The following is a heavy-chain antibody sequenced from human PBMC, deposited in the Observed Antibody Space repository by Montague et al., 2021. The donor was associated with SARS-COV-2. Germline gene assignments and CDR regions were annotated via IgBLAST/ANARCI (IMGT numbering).Heavy chain of an antibody. CDR2: LYYNGMT. Sequence: TLSLTCSVSGGSISSGGYYWTWIRQRPGGDLEWLGYLYYNGMTHYSPSLKSRASFSLDTSKNQFSLKLTSATATDSALYFCASSLPGNQFQFDYWGQGALVIVSS. J-gene: IGHJ4*02. D-gene: IGHD1-14*01. CDR3: ASSLPGNQFQFDY. CDR1: GGSISSGGYY. V-gene: IGHV4-31*03.